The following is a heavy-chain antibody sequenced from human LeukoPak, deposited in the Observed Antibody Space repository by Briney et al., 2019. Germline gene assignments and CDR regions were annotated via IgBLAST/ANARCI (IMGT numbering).Heavy chain of an antibody. CDR3: ATGTIYCSSRSGDY. V-gene: IGHV1-24*01. Sequence: ASVKVSCKVSGYSLTELSMHWVRQAPGKGLEWMGGFDPDDGETPLFAQKFQGRVSMTEDTSTDTAYMELSSLSSEDTAVYYCATGTIYCSSRSGDYWGQGTLVTVSS. CDR1: GYSLTELS. J-gene: IGHJ4*02. D-gene: IGHD2-2*01. CDR2: FDPDDGET.